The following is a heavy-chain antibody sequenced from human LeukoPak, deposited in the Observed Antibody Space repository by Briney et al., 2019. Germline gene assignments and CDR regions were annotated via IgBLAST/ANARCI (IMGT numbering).Heavy chain of an antibody. Sequence: PGTSLRLSCEASGFIFNHYALHWVRQAPHKGLEWVAVIWSDGTNRYYADSVKGRFSIFRDDSQKRVFRQMNSLRAEDTAVYYCVRDAQRGFDYSNSLQYWGQGALVAVSS. CDR2: IWSDGTNR. D-gene: IGHD4-11*01. V-gene: IGHV3-33*01. CDR3: VRDAQRGFDYSNSLQY. J-gene: IGHJ4*02. CDR1: GFIFNHYA.